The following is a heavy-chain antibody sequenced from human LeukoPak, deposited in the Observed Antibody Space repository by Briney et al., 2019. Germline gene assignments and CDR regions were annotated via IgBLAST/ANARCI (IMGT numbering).Heavy chain of an antibody. CDR3: ARLRSSSPVQVH. CDR2: IYFDGNT. D-gene: IGHD6-6*01. Sequence: GGSLRLSCAASGFTVSSIYVSWVRQAPGKGLEWGSVIYFDGNTYYADSVKGRFTISRDNSKNTLYLQMNSLRAEDTAVYYCARLRSSSPVQVHWGQGTLVSVPS. J-gene: IGHJ4*02. V-gene: IGHV3-66*01. CDR1: GFTVSSIY.